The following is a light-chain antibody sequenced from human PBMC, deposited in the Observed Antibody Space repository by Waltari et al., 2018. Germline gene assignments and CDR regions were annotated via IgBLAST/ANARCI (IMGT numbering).Light chain of an antibody. CDR3: QMYVSLPAT. J-gene: IGKJ1*01. CDR2: DAS. CDR1: QSVGRS. Sequence: EIVLTQSPGTLSLSPGERATLSCRASQSVGRSLAWYQQKPGQAPRLLIYDASSRATGIPDRFSDSGSGTDFSLTISRLEPEDFAVYYCQMYVSLPATFGQGTKVEIK. V-gene: IGKV3-20*01.